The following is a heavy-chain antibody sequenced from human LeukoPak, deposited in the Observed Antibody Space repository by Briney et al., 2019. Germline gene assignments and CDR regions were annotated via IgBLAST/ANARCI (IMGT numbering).Heavy chain of an antibody. CDR1: GASIGNAGYY. CDR3: ARDSNTLRIGGMDV. D-gene: IGHD2-15*01. CDR2: ISYSKTT. J-gene: IGHJ6*02. Sequence: SETLSLTCTVSGASIGNAGYYWTWIRQHPGKGLEWIGHISYSKTTHYNPSLETRVTISLDTSENQFSLKLRSVTAADTAMYYCARDSNTLRIGGMDVWGQGTTVTVSS. V-gene: IGHV4-31*03.